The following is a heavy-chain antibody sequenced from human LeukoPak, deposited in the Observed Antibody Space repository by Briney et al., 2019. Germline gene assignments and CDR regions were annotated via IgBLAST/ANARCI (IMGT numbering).Heavy chain of an antibody. V-gene: IGHV3-30*02. CDR1: GFTFSSYG. Sequence: SGGSLRLSCAASGFTFSSYGMHWVRQAPGKGLEWVAFIRYDGSNKYYADSVKGRFTISRDNSKNTLYLQMNSLRAEDTAVYYCAKDRSYSGSYGDYWGQGTLVTVSS. CDR2: IRYDGSNK. CDR3: AKDRSYSGSYGDY. J-gene: IGHJ4*02. D-gene: IGHD1-26*01.